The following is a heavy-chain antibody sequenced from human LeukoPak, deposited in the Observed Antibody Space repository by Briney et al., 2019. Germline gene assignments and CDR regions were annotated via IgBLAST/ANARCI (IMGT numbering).Heavy chain of an antibody. J-gene: IGHJ3*02. Sequence: PGGSLRLSCAASGFTFSSYAMSWVRQAPGKGLEWVSSISSSSSYIYYADSVKGRFTISRDNAKNSLYLQMNSLRAEDTAVYYCARVQYSGSYYFGSAFDIWGQGTMVTVSS. CDR1: GFTFSSYA. V-gene: IGHV3-21*01. CDR3: ARVQYSGSYYFGSAFDI. D-gene: IGHD1-26*01. CDR2: ISSSSSYI.